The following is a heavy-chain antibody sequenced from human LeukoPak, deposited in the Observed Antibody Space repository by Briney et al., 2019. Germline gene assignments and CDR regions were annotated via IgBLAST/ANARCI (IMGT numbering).Heavy chain of an antibody. CDR1: GGPFSSYC. V-gene: IGHV3-30*18. Sequence: ASRSLRLSCAASGGPFSSYCRRWVRQAPGKGLEWVAVISYGGSNQYYADSIKGRFTISRDDSQNTLYLQMNSLSAQDTAVYYSPKPPRGWYYIDYRGPGTMVTVSS. CDR2: ISYGGSNQ. J-gene: IGHJ4*02. CDR3: PKPPRGWYYIDY. D-gene: IGHD6-19*01.